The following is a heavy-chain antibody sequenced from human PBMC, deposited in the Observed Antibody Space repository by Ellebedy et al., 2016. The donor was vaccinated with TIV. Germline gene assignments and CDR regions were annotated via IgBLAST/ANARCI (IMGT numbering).Heavy chain of an antibody. CDR3: ARDIVPDRSGRRLVS. Sequence: GESLKISCAASGFTFSSFAMHWVRQAPGKGLEWVAILSSDGGSDYYADSVKGRFTISRDNSKNTLALQMNRLTTADTAVYYCARDIVPDRSGRRLVSWGQGTLVTVSA. D-gene: IGHD6-25*01. CDR2: LSSDGGSD. J-gene: IGHJ5*02. CDR1: GFTFSSFA. V-gene: IGHV3-30*04.